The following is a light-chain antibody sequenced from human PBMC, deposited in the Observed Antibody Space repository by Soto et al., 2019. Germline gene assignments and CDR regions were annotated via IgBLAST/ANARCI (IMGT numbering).Light chain of an antibody. V-gene: IGKV3-15*01. CDR1: QSVGSN. CDR3: KQYDNFTLQ. Sequence: EIVMTQSPSTLSVSPWERGTLSCRASQSVGSNLAWYQQKPFQAPRLLIFGASSRATGVPARFSGSGSGTEFTLQIKSLQSEDFAVYFCKQYDNFTLQFATGTXVEIK. CDR2: GAS. J-gene: IGKJ3*01.